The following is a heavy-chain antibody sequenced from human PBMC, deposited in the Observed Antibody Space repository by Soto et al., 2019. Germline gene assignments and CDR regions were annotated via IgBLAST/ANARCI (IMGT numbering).Heavy chain of an antibody. CDR1: GFTFGSNS. CDR2: IYSGGST. D-gene: IGHD3-3*01. J-gene: IGHJ3*02. V-gene: IGHV3-53*04. Sequence: GGSLRLSCAASGFTFGSNSMNWVRQAPGKGLEWVSVIYSGGSTYYADSVKGRFTIPRHNSKNTLYLQMNSLRAEDTAVYYCWIRYYDFWSGYYRRDAFDIWCQGTMVTVSS. CDR3: WIRYYDFWSGYYRRDAFDI.